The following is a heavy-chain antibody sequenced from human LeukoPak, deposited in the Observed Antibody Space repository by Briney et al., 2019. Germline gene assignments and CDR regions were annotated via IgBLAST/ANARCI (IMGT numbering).Heavy chain of an antibody. CDR1: GFTFSNAW. V-gene: IGHV3-15*01. D-gene: IGHD2-2*01. CDR2: IKSKTDGGTT. J-gene: IGHJ6*02. Sequence: GGSLRLSCAASGFTFSNAWMSWVRQAPGKGLEWVGRIKSKTDGGTTDYAAPVKGGFTISRDDSKNTLYLQMNSLKTEDTAVYYCSVHQYYYYGMDVWGQGTTVTVSS. CDR3: SVHQYYYYGMDV.